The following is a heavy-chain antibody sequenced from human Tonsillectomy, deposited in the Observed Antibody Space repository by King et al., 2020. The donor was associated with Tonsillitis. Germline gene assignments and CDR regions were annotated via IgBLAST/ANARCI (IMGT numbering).Heavy chain of an antibody. J-gene: IGHJ3*02. D-gene: IGHD2-2*02. V-gene: IGHV4-34*01. CDR2: INHSRRT. CDR3: ARYCGSTSCYTLDAFDI. Sequence: VQLQQWGAGLLKPSETLSLTCGVYGGSFRGYYWSWIRQPPGKGLEWIGEINHSRRTNYNPSLKSRVTLSLDTSKNEFSLRLSSVTAADTAVYYCARYCGSTSCYTLDAFDIWGQGTMVTVSS. CDR1: GGSFRGYY.